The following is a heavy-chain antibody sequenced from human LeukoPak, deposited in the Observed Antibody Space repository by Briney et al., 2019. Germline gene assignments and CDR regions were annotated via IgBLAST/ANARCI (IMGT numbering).Heavy chain of an antibody. Sequence: ASVKVSCKASGYAFTGYYMHWVRQAPGQGLEWMGWINPNSGGTNYAQKFQGRVTMTRDTSISTAYMELSSLRSEDTAVYYCARGTYLNAIVVVITPFDYWGQGTLVTVSS. D-gene: IGHD3-22*01. V-gene: IGHV1-2*02. CDR2: INPNSGGT. CDR3: ARGTYLNAIVVVITPFDY. J-gene: IGHJ4*02. CDR1: GYAFTGYY.